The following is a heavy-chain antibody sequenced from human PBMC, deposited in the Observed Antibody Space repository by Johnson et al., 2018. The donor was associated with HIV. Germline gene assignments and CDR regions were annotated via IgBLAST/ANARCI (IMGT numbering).Heavy chain of an antibody. Sequence: QVQLVESGGGVVQPGRSLRLSCAASGFTFSSYAMHWVRQAPGKGLEWVAVISYDGTSKYQADSVKGRFTISRDNSKNTLYLQMNSLRAEDTAVYYCAKERGRGGDAFDIWGQGTMVTVSS. CDR1: GFTFSSYA. J-gene: IGHJ3*02. D-gene: IGHD3-10*01. CDR2: ISYDGTSK. CDR3: AKERGRGGDAFDI. V-gene: IGHV3-30*14.